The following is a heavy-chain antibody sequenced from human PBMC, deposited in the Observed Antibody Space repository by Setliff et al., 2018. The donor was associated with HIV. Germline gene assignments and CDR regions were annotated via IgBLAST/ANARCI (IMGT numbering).Heavy chain of an antibody. J-gene: IGHJ5*02. CDR2: IDPNSGGT. D-gene: IGHD3-10*01. CDR1: GYTFTGYN. Sequence: GASVKVSCKASGYTFTGYNMHWVRQAPGQGLEWMGWIDPNSGGTNYAQNFQGRVTMTRDTSISTAYMELSRLRSDDTAIYYCATVGVRGSWGQGTLVTVS. CDR3: ATVGVRGS. V-gene: IGHV1-2*02.